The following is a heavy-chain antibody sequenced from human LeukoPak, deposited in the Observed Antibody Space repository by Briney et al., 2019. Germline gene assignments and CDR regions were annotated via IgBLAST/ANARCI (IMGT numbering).Heavy chain of an antibody. Sequence: ASVKVSCKASGYTFTGYYMHWVRQAPGQGLEWMGIINPSGGSTSYAQKFQGRVTMTRDMSTSTVYMELSSLRSEDTAVYYCARDGYYGSGSGGYFQHWGQGTLVTVSS. V-gene: IGHV1-46*01. CDR1: GYTFTGYY. CDR2: INPSGGST. CDR3: ARDGYYGSGSGGYFQH. D-gene: IGHD3-10*01. J-gene: IGHJ1*01.